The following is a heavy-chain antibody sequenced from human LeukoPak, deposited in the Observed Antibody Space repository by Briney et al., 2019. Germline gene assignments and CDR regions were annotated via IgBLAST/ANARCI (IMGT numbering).Heavy chain of an antibody. CDR2: ISSSSSYI. Sequence: GGSLRLSCAASGFTFSSYSMNWVRQAPGKGLEWVSSISSSSSYIYYADSVEGRFTITRDNAKNSLYLQMNSLRAEDTAVYYCARGDSGNNYDYWGQGTLVTVSS. D-gene: IGHD3-10*01. CDR3: ARGDSGNNYDY. V-gene: IGHV3-21*01. CDR1: GFTFSSYS. J-gene: IGHJ4*02.